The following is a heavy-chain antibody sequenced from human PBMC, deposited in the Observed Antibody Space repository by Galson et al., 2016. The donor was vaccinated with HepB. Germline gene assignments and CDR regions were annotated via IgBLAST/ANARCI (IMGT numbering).Heavy chain of an antibody. J-gene: IGHJ3*02. V-gene: IGHV3-74*01. CDR1: GFSINTYW. D-gene: IGHD1-26*01. Sequence: SLRLSCAASGFSINTYWMHWVRQAPGKGLVWVSRINSDGSSTNYADSVKGRFTISRDNAKNTPYLQMNSLRAEDTAVYYCASIRVGATLVGAFDIWGQGTMVTVSS. CDR3: ASIRVGATLVGAFDI. CDR2: INSDGSST.